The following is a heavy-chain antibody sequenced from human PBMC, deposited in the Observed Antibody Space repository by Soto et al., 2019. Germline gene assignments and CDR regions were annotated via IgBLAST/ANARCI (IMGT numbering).Heavy chain of an antibody. J-gene: IGHJ4*02. CDR3: AKDYYDTSGYYGFDY. Sequence: ASVKVSCKASDYTFTSHGISWVRQAPGQGLEWMGWISGYNGNTKCAQKFQGRVTMTTDTTTSTAYMELRSLRSDDTAVYYCAKDYYDTSGYYGFDYCGQGTMVTVS. CDR1: DYTFTSHG. D-gene: IGHD3-22*01. CDR2: ISGYNGNT. V-gene: IGHV1-18*01.